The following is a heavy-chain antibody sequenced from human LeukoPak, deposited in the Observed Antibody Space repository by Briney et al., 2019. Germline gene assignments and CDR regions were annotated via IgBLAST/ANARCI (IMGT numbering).Heavy chain of an antibody. CDR2: IYYSGST. CDR3: ARDYYGSGSFHG. J-gene: IGHJ4*02. Sequence: PSETLSLTCTVSGYSISRGYFWGWIRQPPGKGLEWIGSIYYSGSTYYNPSLKSRVTISVDTSKNQFSLKLSSVTAADTAVYYCARDYYGSGSFHGWGQGTLVTVSS. D-gene: IGHD3-10*01. CDR1: GYSISRGYF. V-gene: IGHV4-38-2*02.